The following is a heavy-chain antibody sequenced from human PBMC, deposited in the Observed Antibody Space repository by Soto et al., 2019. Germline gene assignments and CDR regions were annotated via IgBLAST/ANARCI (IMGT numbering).Heavy chain of an antibody. CDR2: VSDSGST. CDR1: GGSITNYY. J-gene: IGHJ6*02. D-gene: IGHD1-26*01. V-gene: IGHV4-59*12. CDR3: ARERVGHSAMDV. Sequence: QVQLQESGPGLVKPSETLSLMSTVSGGSITNYYWSWIRQSPAKGLEWIGYVSDSGSTKYNPSLKSRVTISVDTSKNQFSLKLTSLTAVDTAVYYCARERVGHSAMDVWGQGTTVTVSS.